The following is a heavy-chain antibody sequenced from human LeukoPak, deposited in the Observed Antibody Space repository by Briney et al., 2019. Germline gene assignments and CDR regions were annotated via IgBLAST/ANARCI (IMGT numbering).Heavy chain of an antibody. Sequence: GGSLRLSCVVSGFTFSSYGMNWVRQAPGKGLEWVSVIYSGGSTYYADSVKGRFTISRDNSKNTLYLQMNSLRVEDTAVYYCARGQGDVWGKGTTVTVSS. CDR2: IYSGGST. CDR3: ARGQGDV. V-gene: IGHV3-53*01. CDR1: GFTFSSYG. J-gene: IGHJ6*04.